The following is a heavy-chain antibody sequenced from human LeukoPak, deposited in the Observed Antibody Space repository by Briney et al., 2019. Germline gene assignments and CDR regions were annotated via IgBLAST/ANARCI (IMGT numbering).Heavy chain of an antibody. V-gene: IGHV1-8*02. CDR2: INPNSGNT. CDR3: ARLEKAYYGSGSAQLYLSSYYYYMDV. CDR1: GYTFTGYY. D-gene: IGHD3-10*01. J-gene: IGHJ6*03. Sequence: GASVKVSCKASGYTFTGYYMHWVRQAPGQGLEWMGWINPNSGNTGYAQKFQGRVTMTRNTSISTAYMELSSLRSEDTAVYYCARLEKAYYGSGSAQLYLSSYYYYMDVWGKGTTVTISS.